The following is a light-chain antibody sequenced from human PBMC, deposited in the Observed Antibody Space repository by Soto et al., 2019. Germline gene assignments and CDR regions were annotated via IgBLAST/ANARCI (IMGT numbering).Light chain of an antibody. CDR3: QQYNNWPLT. CDR1: QNVNSN. J-gene: IGKJ4*01. V-gene: IGKV3D-15*01. Sequence: EIVMTQSPATLSVSPGERATLSCGASQNVNSNLAWYQQKPGQAPRLLIYDASARATGIPARFSGSGSGAEFTLAISGLQSEDFAVYYCQQYNNWPLTFGGGTKVEIK. CDR2: DAS.